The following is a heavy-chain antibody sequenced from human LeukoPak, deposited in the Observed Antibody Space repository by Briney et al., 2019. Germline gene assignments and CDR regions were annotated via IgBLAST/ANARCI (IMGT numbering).Heavy chain of an antibody. D-gene: IGHD6-19*01. CDR1: GYTFTSYY. CDR2: VNPSGGTT. Sequence: ASVKVSCKTSGYTFTSYYMHWVRQAPGQGLEWMGIVNPSGGTTSYAQKFGGRVTMTRDTSTSTVYMELSSLSSEDTAVYYCARGRAYSGGWYASDSWGQGTLVTVSS. V-gene: IGHV1-46*01. CDR3: ARGRAYSGGWYASDS. J-gene: IGHJ4*02.